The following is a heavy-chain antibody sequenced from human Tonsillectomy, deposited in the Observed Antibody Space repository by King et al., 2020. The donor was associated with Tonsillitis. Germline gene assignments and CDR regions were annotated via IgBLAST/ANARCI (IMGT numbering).Heavy chain of an antibody. V-gene: IGHV3-7*01. CDR2: IKEDGSAK. D-gene: IGHD3-16*01. CDR3: GTDSFIFGYALDTFDI. Sequence: VQLVESGGGLVQPGGSLRLSCAASGFSFSSYWMTWVRQAPGKGLEWVANIKEDGSAKHYVASVKGRFTISRDNAKNSLYLQMNSLRAEDTAVYYCGTDSFIFGYALDTFDIWGQGTKVTVSS. CDR1: GFSFSSYW. J-gene: IGHJ3*02.